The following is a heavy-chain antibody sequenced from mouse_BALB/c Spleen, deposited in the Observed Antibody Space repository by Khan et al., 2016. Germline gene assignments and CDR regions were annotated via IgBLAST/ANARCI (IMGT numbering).Heavy chain of an antibody. J-gene: IGHJ2*01. CDR1: GFTFSSYG. D-gene: IGHD4-1*01. CDR3: ARHNWDY. V-gene: IGHV5-6*01. Sequence: EVELVESGGDLVKPGGSLKLSCAASGFTFSSYGMSWVRQTPDKRLEWVATISSGGSYTYYPDSVTGRFTISRDNAKHTLYLQMSSLKSENTAMYYCARHNWDYWCQGTTLTVSS. CDR2: ISSGGSYT.